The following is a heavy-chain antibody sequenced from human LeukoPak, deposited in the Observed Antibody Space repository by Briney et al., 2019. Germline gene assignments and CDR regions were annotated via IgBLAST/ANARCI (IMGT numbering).Heavy chain of an antibody. V-gene: IGHV3-33*01. J-gene: IGHJ4*02. CDR3: ARDEYRSSYYLDY. CDR1: GFTFSSYG. CDR2: IWYDGSNK. D-gene: IGHD6-6*01. Sequence: GRSLRLSCAASGFTFSSYGMPWVRQAPGKGLEWVAVIWYDGSNKYYADSVKGRFTISRDNSKNTLYLQMNSLRAEDTAVYHCARDEYRSSYYLDYWGQGTLVTVSS.